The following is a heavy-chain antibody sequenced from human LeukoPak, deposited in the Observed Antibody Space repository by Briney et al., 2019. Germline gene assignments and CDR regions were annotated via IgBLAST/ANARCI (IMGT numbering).Heavy chain of an antibody. D-gene: IGHD3-22*01. J-gene: IGHJ4*02. CDR1: GYTLTELS. V-gene: IGHV1-24*01. Sequence: ASVKVSCKVSGYTLTELSMHWVRQAPGKGLEWMGGFDPEDGETIYAQKLQGRVTMTEDTSTDTAYMELSSLRSEDTAVYYCATKYYYDSSGYFGGYFDYWGQGTLVTVSS. CDR3: ATKYYYDSSGYFGGYFDY. CDR2: FDPEDGET.